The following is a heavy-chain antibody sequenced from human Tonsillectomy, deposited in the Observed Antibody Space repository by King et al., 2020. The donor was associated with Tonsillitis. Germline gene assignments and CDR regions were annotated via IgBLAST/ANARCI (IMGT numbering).Heavy chain of an antibody. V-gene: IGHV3-21*01. CDR2: ISRGSTYI. CDR1: EFTFSTYT. D-gene: IGHD6-13*01. J-gene: IGHJ6*02. Sequence: VQLVESGGGLVKPGGSLRLSCAGSEFTFSTYTMNWVRQAPGRGLEWVSSISRGSTYIYYADSVRGRFTISRDNAKHSLYLQMNSLRDEDTAVYYCAIEEFSGGSSWRHSFFPGMDVWGQGTTVTVPS. CDR3: AIEEFSGGSSWRHSFFPGMDV.